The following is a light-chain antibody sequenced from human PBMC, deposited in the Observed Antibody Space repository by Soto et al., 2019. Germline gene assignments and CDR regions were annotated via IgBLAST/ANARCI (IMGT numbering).Light chain of an antibody. CDR1: QSVSSSY. Sequence: EIVLTQSPGTLSLSPGERATLSCRASQSVSSSYLAWYQQKPGQAPRLLIYGASSRATGIPDRFSGSGSGTDLTLTISRLEPEDFAVYYCQQYGSYRPTYTFGQGTKLEIK. CDR3: QQYGSYRPTYT. V-gene: IGKV3-20*01. J-gene: IGKJ2*01. CDR2: GAS.